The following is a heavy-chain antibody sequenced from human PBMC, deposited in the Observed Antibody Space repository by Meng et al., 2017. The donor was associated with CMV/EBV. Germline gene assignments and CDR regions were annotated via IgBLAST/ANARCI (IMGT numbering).Heavy chain of an antibody. D-gene: IGHD3-22*01. Sequence: GESLKISCAASGFTFSSYSMNWVRQAPGKGLEWVSSISSSSSYIYYADSVKGRFTISRDNAKNSLYLQMNSLRAEDTAVYYCARVQCYDSSGYPCYWGQGTLVTVS. CDR2: ISSSSSYI. CDR3: ARVQCYDSSGYPCY. CDR1: GFTFSSYS. J-gene: IGHJ4*02. V-gene: IGHV3-21*01.